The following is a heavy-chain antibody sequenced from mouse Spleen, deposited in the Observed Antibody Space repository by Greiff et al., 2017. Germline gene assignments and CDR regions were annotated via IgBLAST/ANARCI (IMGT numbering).Heavy chain of an antibody. J-gene: IGHJ4*01. V-gene: IGHV1-74*01. CDR2: IHPSDSDT. CDR3: AMGRWPYAMDY. CDR1: GYTFTSYW. Sequence: VQLQQSGAELVKPGASVKVSCKASGYTFTSYWMHWVKQRPGQGLEWIGRIHPSDSDTNYNQKFKGKATLTVDKSSSTAYMQLSSLTSEDSAVYYWAMGRWPYAMDYWGQGTSVTVSS. D-gene: IGHD2-3*01.